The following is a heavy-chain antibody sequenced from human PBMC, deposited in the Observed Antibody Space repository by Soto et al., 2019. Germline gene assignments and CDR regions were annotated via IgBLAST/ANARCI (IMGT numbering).Heavy chain of an antibody. CDR1: GYTFSSYA. D-gene: IGHD4-17*01. CDR3: ARGVSTVTPNWFDP. V-gene: IGHV1-3*01. Sequence: ASVKVSCKASGYTFSSYAMNWVRQAPGQRLEWMGWINAGNGNTKYSQKFQGRVTITRDTSASTAYMELSSLRSEDTAVYYCARGVSTVTPNWFDPWGQVSLVTVSS. J-gene: IGHJ5*02. CDR2: INAGNGNT.